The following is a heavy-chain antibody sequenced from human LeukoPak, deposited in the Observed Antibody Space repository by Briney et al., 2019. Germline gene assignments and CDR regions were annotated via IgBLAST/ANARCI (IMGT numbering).Heavy chain of an antibody. CDR2: IYYSGST. V-gene: IGHV4-59*08. Sequence: KPSETLSLTCTVSGGSISSYYWSWIRQPPGKGLEWIGYIYYSGSTNYNPSLKSRVTISVDTSKNQFSLKLSSVTAADTAVYYCARQDGVATTLFDYWGQGTLVTVSS. CDR3: ARQDGVATTLFDY. D-gene: IGHD5-12*01. J-gene: IGHJ4*02. CDR1: GGSISSYY.